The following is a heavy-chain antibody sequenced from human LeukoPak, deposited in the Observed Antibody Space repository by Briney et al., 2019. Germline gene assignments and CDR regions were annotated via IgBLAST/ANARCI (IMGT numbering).Heavy chain of an antibody. CDR1: GCSFASYW. Sequence: GESLKISCKGSGCSFASYWIGWVRQMPGKGLEWMGVIYPGDSDTRYSPSFQGQVTISADKSISTAYLHWSSLKASDTAMYYCAREEYRSGWFHDYWGQGTLVTVSS. D-gene: IGHD6-19*01. V-gene: IGHV5-51*01. CDR3: AREEYRSGWFHDY. J-gene: IGHJ4*02. CDR2: IYPGDSDT.